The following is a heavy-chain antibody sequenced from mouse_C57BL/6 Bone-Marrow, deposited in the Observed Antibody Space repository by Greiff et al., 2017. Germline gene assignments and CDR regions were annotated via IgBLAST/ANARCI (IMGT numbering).Heavy chain of an antibody. CDR1: GYTFTSYG. CDR2: IYPRSGNT. J-gene: IGHJ1*03. Sequence: QVQLQQSGAELARPGASVKLSCKASGYTFTSYGISWVKQRTGQGLEWIGEIYPRSGNTYYNEKFKGKATLTAAKSSSTAYMELRSLTSEVSAVYSCEKAYGSSLWSFEVWGTGTTVTVSS. D-gene: IGHD1-1*01. CDR3: EKAYGSSLWSFEV. V-gene: IGHV1-81*01.